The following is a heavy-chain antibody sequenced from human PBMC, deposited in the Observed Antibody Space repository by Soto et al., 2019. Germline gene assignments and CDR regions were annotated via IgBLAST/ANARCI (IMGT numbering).Heavy chain of an antibody. CDR2: FDPEDGET. J-gene: IGHJ6*02. CDR3: ASQGRGSYYSYYGMDV. Sequence: ASVKVSCKVSGYTLTELSMHWVRQAPGKGLEWMGGFDPEDGETIYAQKFQGRVTMTEDTSTDTAYMELSSLRSEDTAVYYCASQGRGSYYSYYGMDVWGQGTTVTVSS. V-gene: IGHV1-24*01. D-gene: IGHD1-26*01. CDR1: GYTLTELS.